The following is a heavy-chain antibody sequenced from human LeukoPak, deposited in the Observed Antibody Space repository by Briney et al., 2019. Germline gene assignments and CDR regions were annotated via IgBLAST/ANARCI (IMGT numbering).Heavy chain of an antibody. V-gene: IGHV4-59*01. CDR1: GGSISGYS. Sequence: SETLSLTCTVSGGSISGYSWSWIRQPPGGGLEWIGYIYYSGDTAYNPSLKSRVTMSVDTSKNQLSLKLSSVTTADTAVYYCARDRGFGGNSGYYFDYWGQGTLVTVSS. CDR2: IYYSGDT. J-gene: IGHJ4*02. CDR3: ARDRGFGGNSGYYFDY. D-gene: IGHD4-23*01.